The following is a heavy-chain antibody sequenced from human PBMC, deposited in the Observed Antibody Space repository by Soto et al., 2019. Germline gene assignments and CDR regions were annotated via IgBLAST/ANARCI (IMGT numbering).Heavy chain of an antibody. CDR2: ISYDGSNK. Sequence: GGSLRLSCAASGFTFSSYAMHWVRQAPGKGLEWVAVISYDGSNKYYADSVKGRFTISRDNSKNTLYLQMNSLRAEDTAVYYCARVIFGGWNYDYWGQGTLVTVSS. CDR3: ARVIFGGWNYDY. J-gene: IGHJ4*02. CDR1: GFTFSSYA. V-gene: IGHV3-30-3*01. D-gene: IGHD6-19*01.